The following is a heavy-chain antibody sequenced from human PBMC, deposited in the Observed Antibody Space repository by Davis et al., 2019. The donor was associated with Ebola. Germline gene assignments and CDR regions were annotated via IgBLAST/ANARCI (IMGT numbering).Heavy chain of an antibody. CDR3: ARDNYWKLDY. CDR1: GFTFTDYG. V-gene: IGHV3-48*01. CDR2: INSVGGNI. J-gene: IGHJ4*02. Sequence: PGGSLRLSCAASGFTFTDYGMTWVRQAPGKGLEWVSHINSVGGNILYADSVKGRFIISRDSARDSLYLEMNRLRVEDSAVYYCARDNYWKLDYWGQGILVTVSS. D-gene: IGHD4-11*01.